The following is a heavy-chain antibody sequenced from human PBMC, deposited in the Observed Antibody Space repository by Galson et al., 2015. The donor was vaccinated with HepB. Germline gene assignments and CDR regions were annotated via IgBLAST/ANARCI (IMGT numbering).Heavy chain of an antibody. CDR2: FDPEDGVT. J-gene: IGHJ4*02. CDR3: ATERIVVPAASTFDY. V-gene: IGHV1-24*01. Sequence: SVKVSCKVSGYTLTELSMHWVRQAPGKGLEWMGGFDPEDGVTIYAQKFQGRVTMTEDTSTDTAYMELSSLRSEDTAVYYCATERIVVPAASTFDYWGQGTLVTVSS. CDR1: GYTLTELS. D-gene: IGHD2-2*01.